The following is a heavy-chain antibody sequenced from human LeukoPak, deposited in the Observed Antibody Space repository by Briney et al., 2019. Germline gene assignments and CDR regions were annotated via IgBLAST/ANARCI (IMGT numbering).Heavy chain of an antibody. Sequence: HPGGSLRLSCAASGFTFSSYEMNWVRQAPGKGLEWVSYISSSGSTIYYAGSVKGRFTISRDNAKNSLYLQLNSLRAEDTAVHYCARAPYTIFGAMDVWGKGTTVTVSS. V-gene: IGHV3-48*03. CDR2: ISSSGSTI. J-gene: IGHJ6*03. CDR3: ARAPYTIFGAMDV. CDR1: GFTFSSYE. D-gene: IGHD3-3*01.